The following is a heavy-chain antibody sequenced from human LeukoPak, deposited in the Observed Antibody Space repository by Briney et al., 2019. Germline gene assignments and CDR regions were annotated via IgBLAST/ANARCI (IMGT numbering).Heavy chain of an antibody. CDR2: IYYTGYT. Sequence: SETLSLTCAVYVGSLSGYYWSWIRQPRGKGREWIGSIYYTGYTFYNPSLKSRVTMSVDTSKNQFSLKLTSVTAADTAVYYCARQTGGYCSGTTCYTYDYWGQGTLVTVSS. D-gene: IGHD2-2*02. CDR3: ARQTGGYCSGTTCYTYDY. CDR1: VGSLSGYY. V-gene: IGHV4-34*01. J-gene: IGHJ4*02.